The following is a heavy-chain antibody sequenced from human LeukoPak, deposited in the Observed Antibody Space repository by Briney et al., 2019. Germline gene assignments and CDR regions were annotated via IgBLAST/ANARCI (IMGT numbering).Heavy chain of an antibody. CDR3: ARGGYSFNWFDP. V-gene: IGHV1-69*13. CDR2: IIPIFGTA. CDR1: GGTFSSYA. D-gene: IGHD5-18*01. J-gene: IGHJ5*02. Sequence: SVKVSCKASGGTFSSYAISWVRQAPGQGLEWMGGIIPIFGTANSAQKFQGRVTITADESTSTAYMELSSLRSEDTAVYYCARGGYSFNWFDPWGQGTLVTVSS.